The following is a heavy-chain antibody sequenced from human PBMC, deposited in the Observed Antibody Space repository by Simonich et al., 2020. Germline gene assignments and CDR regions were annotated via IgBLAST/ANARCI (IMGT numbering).Heavy chain of an antibody. Sequence: EVQLVESWGGLVQPGGSLRLSCAASGFTFSSYWMCWVRQAPGRGWEWVANKKQDGSEKYYVDSVKGRFTISRDNAKNSLYLQMNSLRAEDTAVYYCACLGTGDAFDIWGQGTMVTVSS. CDR1: GFTFSSYW. CDR2: KKQDGSEK. J-gene: IGHJ3*02. D-gene: IGHD3-9*01. CDR3: ACLGTGDAFDI. V-gene: IGHV3-7*01.